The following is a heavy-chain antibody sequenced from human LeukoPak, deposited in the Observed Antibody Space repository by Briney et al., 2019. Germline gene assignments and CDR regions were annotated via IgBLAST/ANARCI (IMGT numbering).Heavy chain of an antibody. CDR2: INPTSTSI. D-gene: IGHD3-10*01. CDR3: ARDRSPRTGSGVRYFDY. CDR1: GFTFSDYS. Sequence: PGGSLRLSCAASGFTFSDYSINWVRQAPGKGLEWVSSINPTSTSIYYADSVKGRFTISRDNAKNSLYLQMNSLRAEDTAVYYCARDRSPRTGSGVRYFDYWGQGTLVTVSS. V-gene: IGHV3-21*01. J-gene: IGHJ4*02.